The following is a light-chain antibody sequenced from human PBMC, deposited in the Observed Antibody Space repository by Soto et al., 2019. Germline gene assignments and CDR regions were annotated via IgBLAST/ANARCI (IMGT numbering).Light chain of an antibody. V-gene: IGLV1-40*01. J-gene: IGLJ2*01. CDR2: GNT. CDR3: LSFDSSLSVV. CDR1: SSNIGAGCD. Sequence: QPVLTQPPSVSGAPGQRVTISCTGSSSNIGAGCDVHWYQQLPGRAPKLLIYGNTNRPSGVPDRFSGSKSGTSASLAITGLQAEDEADYYCLSFDSSLSVVFGGGTKLTVL.